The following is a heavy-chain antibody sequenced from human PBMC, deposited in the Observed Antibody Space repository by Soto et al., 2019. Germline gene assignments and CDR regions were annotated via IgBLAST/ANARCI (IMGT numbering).Heavy chain of an antibody. CDR1: GGSISSYY. V-gene: IGHV4-59*01. J-gene: IGHJ3*02. CDR3: ERDLPVTGAFDI. D-gene: IGHD2-21*02. Sequence: QVQLQESGPGLVKPSETLSLTCTVSGGSISSYYWSWIRQPPGKGLEWIGYIYYSGSTNYNPSLKSRVTISVDTAKNQFSLKLSSVTAADTAVYYCERDLPVTGAFDIWGQGTMVTVSS. CDR2: IYYSGST.